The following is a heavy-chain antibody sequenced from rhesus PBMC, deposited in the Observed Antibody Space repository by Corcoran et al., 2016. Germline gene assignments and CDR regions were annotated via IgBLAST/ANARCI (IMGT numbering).Heavy chain of an antibody. D-gene: IGHD4-23*01. Sequence: QVQLQESGPGLVKPSEPLSLTCAVSGCSISSDYGWSWLRQPPGKGLEWIGCSGGSSGSTNYNTALKRRLTSSKDTSKNQFSLRLSSVTAADTAVYYCARDDINYRAFDVWGQGLRVTVSS. CDR2: SGGSSGST. CDR3: ARDDINYRAFDV. J-gene: IGHJ3*01. V-gene: IGHV4-127*01. CDR1: GCSISSDYG.